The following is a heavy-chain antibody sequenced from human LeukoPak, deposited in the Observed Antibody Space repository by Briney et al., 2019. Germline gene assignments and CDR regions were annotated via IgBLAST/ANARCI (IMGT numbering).Heavy chain of an antibody. Sequence: ASVKVSCKASGYTFTGYYMHWVRQAPGQGLEWMGRINPNSGGTNYAQKFQGRVTMTRDTSISTAYMELNRLRSDDTAVYYCAREGGNWNYKFDYWGQGTLVTVSS. CDR1: GYTFTGYY. CDR2: INPNSGGT. CDR3: AREGGNWNYKFDY. D-gene: IGHD1-7*01. J-gene: IGHJ4*02. V-gene: IGHV1-2*06.